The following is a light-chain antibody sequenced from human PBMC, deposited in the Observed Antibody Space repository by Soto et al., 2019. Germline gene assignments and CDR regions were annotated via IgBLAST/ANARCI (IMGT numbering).Light chain of an antibody. CDR1: QSVSRH. V-gene: IGKV3-20*01. CDR2: DAS. CDR3: QRYDSLRT. Sequence: IVLTQSPGTRSLSPGERATLSCRASQSVSRHLAWYQQKPGQAPRLLIYDASNRATGIPDRFSGSGSGTDFPLTITRMEPEDFAMYYCQRYDSLRTFGQGTKVDIK. J-gene: IGKJ1*01.